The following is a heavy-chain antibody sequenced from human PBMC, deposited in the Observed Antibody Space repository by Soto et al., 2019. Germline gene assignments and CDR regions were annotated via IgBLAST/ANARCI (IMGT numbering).Heavy chain of an antibody. D-gene: IGHD5-18*01. Sequence: QVQLVESGGGVVQPGRSLRLSCAASGFTFSSYGMHWVRQAPGKGLEWVAVIWYDGSNKYYTDSVKGRFTISRDNSKSTLYLQMNSLRDEDTAVYYCARYHHTAMVQDVWGQGTTVTVSS. CDR1: GFTFSSYG. CDR3: ARYHHTAMVQDV. V-gene: IGHV3-33*01. J-gene: IGHJ6*02. CDR2: IWYDGSNK.